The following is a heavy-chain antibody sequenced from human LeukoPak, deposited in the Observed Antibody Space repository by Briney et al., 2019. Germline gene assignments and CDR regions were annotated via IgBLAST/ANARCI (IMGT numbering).Heavy chain of an antibody. CDR3: AKDRNYDSSGYPDY. Sequence: GGSLRPSCAASGFTFDDYAMHWVRQAPGKGLEWVSGISWNSGSIGYADSVKGRFTISRDNAKNSLYLQMNSLRAEDTALYYCAKDRNYDSSGYPDYWGQGTLVTVSS. CDR2: ISWNSGSI. V-gene: IGHV3-9*01. CDR1: GFTFDDYA. J-gene: IGHJ4*02. D-gene: IGHD3-22*01.